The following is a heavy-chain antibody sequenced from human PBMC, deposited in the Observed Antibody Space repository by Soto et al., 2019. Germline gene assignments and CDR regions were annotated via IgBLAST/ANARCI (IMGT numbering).Heavy chain of an antibody. V-gene: IGHV3-64D*06. CDR1: GFTFRSYA. CDR2: ISYEVNTT. J-gene: IGHJ6*02. Sequence: EVQLVESGGGLVQPGGSLRLSCSASGFTFRSYAMHWVRQAPGKGLQYVSGISYEVNTTYYADSVKGRFTVSRDNSRXXXXXXXXXXXXXXXXXXXXXXXXXXXXXYHYYYGIEIWGQGTTVTVSS. CDR3: XXXXXXXXXYHYYYGIEI.